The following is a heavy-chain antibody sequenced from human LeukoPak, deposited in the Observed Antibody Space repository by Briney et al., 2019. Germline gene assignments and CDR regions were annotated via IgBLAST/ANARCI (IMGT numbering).Heavy chain of an antibody. D-gene: IGHD1-26*01. CDR1: GGSISGYY. J-gene: IGHJ1*01. V-gene: IGHV4-4*07. CDR3: ARGGSLKYFQH. Sequence: SETLSLTCTVSGGSISGYYWSWIRQPAGKGLEWIGRIYTSGSTNYNPSLKSRVTMSVDTSKNQFSLNLTSLTAADTAEYYCARGGSLKYFQHWGQGTLVTVSS. CDR2: IYTSGST.